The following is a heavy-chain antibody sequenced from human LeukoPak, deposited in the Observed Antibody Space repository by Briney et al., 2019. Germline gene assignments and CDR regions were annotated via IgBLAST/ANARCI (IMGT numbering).Heavy chain of an antibody. CDR1: GYTFTGYY. CDR2: INPNSGGT. V-gene: IGHV1-2*02. CDR3: AREGLSDYYYYMDV. Sequence: ASVKVSCKASGYTFTGYYMHWVRQAPGQGLEWMGWINPNSGGTNYAQKFQGRVTMTRDTSISTAYMELSRPRSDDTAVYYCAREGLSDYYYYMDVWGKGTTVTVSS. J-gene: IGHJ6*03.